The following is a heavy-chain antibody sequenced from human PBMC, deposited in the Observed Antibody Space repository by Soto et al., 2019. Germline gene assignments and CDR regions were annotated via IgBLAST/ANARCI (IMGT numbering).Heavy chain of an antibody. J-gene: IGHJ6*02. CDR3: ARDYDFWSGYYDYGMDV. Sequence: SVKVSCKASGGTFSSYAISWVRQAHGQGLEWMGGIIPIFGTANYAQKFQGRVTITADESTSTAYMELSSLRSEDTAVYYCARDYDFWSGYYDYGMDVWGQGTTVTVSS. CDR2: IIPIFGTA. D-gene: IGHD3-3*01. CDR1: GGTFSSYA. V-gene: IGHV1-69*13.